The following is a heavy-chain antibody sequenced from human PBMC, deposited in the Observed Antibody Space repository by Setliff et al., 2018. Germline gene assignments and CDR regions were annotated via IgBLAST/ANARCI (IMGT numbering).Heavy chain of an antibody. Sequence: GGSLRLSCAASGFTFSSYSMSWVRQAPGKGLEWVSSISSSSSYIYYADSVKGRFTISRDNAKNSLYLQMNSLRAEDTAVYYCARSYSSSWYGFFQHWGQGTLVTVSS. D-gene: IGHD6-13*01. V-gene: IGHV3-21*01. J-gene: IGHJ1*01. CDR1: GFTFSSYS. CDR2: ISSSSSYI. CDR3: ARSYSSSWYGFFQH.